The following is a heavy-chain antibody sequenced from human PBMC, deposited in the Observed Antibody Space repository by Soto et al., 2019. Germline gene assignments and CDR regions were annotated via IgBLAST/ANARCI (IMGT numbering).Heavy chain of an antibody. V-gene: IGHV1-69*06. CDR1: GGTFSSYA. CDR3: ARRISRDTAMVTGGYYFDY. D-gene: IGHD5-18*01. CDR2: XIPIFGTA. J-gene: IGHJ4*02. Sequence: QVQLVQSGAEVKKPGSSVKVSCXXXGGTFSSYAISXXXXXPGQGLEWXXGXIPIFGTANYAQKFQGRVTITGDKSTSTAYMELSSLRSEDTAVYYCARRISRDTAMVTGGYYFDYWGQGTLVTVSS.